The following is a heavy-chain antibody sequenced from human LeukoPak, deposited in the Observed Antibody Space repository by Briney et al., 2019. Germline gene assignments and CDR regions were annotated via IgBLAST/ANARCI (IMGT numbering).Heavy chain of an antibody. CDR3: ARVHRDYDFWSGYYTTWCFDY. V-gene: IGHV3-48*03. Sequence: GGSLRLSCAASGFTFSSYEMNWVRQAPGKGLEGVSYISSSGSTIYYEDYVKGRFTISRANAQNSLYLQMNSLRAEDTAVYYCARVHRDYDFWSGYYTTWCFDYWGQGTLVTVSS. J-gene: IGHJ4*02. D-gene: IGHD3-3*01. CDR1: GFTFSSYE. CDR2: ISSSGSTI.